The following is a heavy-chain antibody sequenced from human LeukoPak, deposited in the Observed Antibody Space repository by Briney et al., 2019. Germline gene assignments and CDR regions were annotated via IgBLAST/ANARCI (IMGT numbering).Heavy chain of an antibody. D-gene: IGHD6-6*01. J-gene: IGHJ6*02. CDR3: ARPTSSIPASNVYYYYYAMDV. CDR2: INPSGGTT. V-gene: IGHV1-46*01. Sequence: ASVKVSCKASGYTFTNYYMHWVRQAPGQGLEWMGIINPSGGTTTYAHKFQDRVTMTRDTSTSTVYMEVSSLRPEDTAVYYCARPTSSIPASNVYYYYYAMDVWGQGTTVTVSS. CDR1: GYTFTNYY.